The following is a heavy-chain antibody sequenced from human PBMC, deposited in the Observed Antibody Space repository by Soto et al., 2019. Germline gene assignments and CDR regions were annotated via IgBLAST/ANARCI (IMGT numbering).Heavy chain of an antibody. D-gene: IGHD4-17*01. CDR3: ATSTTTVGDNWFDP. Sequence: ASVKVSCKVSGYTLTELSMHWVRQAPGKGLEWMGGFDPEDGETIYAQKFQGRVTMTEDTSTDTAYMELSSLRSEDTAVYYCATSTTTVGDNWFDPWGQGTLVTVSS. J-gene: IGHJ5*02. CDR1: GYTLTELS. V-gene: IGHV1-24*01. CDR2: FDPEDGET.